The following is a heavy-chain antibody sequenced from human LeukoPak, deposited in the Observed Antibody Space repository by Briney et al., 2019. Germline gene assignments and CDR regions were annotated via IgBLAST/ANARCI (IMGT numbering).Heavy chain of an antibody. Sequence: SETLSLTCIVSGGSISSLNLWSWLRQPPGQGLEWIGEMYLGGTTNFNPSLKSRVTILIDKSKNQLSLQLTSVTAADTAVYYCAGLEGRYSTDWFYFFDYWGQGALVTVSS. V-gene: IGHV4-4*02. D-gene: IGHD6-19*01. CDR1: GGSISSLNL. CDR3: AGLEGRYSTDWFYFFDY. CDR2: MYLGGTT. J-gene: IGHJ4*02.